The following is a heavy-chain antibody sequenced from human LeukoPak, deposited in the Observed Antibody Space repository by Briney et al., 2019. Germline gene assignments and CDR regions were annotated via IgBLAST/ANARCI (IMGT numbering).Heavy chain of an antibody. D-gene: IGHD4-17*01. CDR1: GYTFTGYY. Sequence: ASVKVSCKASGYTFTGYYIHWVRLAPGQGLGWMGWINPNTGGTNYAQNFQGRVTMTRDTSITTAYMELRSLRSDDTAVYYCARDQSMPHYGDYLYFDYWGQGTLVTVSS. CDR2: INPNTGGT. CDR3: ARDQSMPHYGDYLYFDY. J-gene: IGHJ4*02. V-gene: IGHV1-2*02.